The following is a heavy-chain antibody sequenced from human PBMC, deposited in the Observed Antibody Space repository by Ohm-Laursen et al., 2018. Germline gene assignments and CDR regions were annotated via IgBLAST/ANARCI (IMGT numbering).Heavy chain of an antibody. V-gene: IGHV3-7*01. CDR2: IKQDESEK. D-gene: IGHD2-15*01. CDR3: ARDFRREYCSGGSCYNGLDV. J-gene: IGHJ6*02. CDR1: GFTLSSYD. Sequence: SLRLSCAASGFTLSSYDMNWVRQAPGKGLEWVANIKQDESEKLYLDSVKGRFTVSRNNPKNSLFLEMNRLRVEDTGVYYCARDFRREYCSGGSCYNGLDVWGQGTTVTVSS.